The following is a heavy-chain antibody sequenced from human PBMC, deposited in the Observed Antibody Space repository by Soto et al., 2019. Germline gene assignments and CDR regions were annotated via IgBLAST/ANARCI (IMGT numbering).Heavy chain of an antibody. Sequence: QVQLVQSGAEVKKPGASVKVSCKASGYTFTSYDINWVRQATGQGLEWMGWMNPNSGNTGYAQKFQGRVTMTRNTSISTAYMELSSLRSEDKAVYYCARGLGDCSGGSCYPYYYYGMDVWGQGTTVTVSS. CDR3: ARGLGDCSGGSCYPYYYYGMDV. J-gene: IGHJ6*02. CDR2: MNPNSGNT. D-gene: IGHD2-15*01. CDR1: GYTFTSYD. V-gene: IGHV1-8*01.